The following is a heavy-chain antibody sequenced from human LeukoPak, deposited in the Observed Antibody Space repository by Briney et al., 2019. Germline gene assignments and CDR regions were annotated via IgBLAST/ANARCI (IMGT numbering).Heavy chain of an antibody. CDR2: ISVYNGNT. J-gene: IGHJ5*02. D-gene: IGHD3-10*02. CDR3: ARDHYYVSNWFDP. V-gene: IGHV1-18*01. Sequence: ASVKVSCKASGYTFTNYGITWVRQAPGQGLEWMGWISVYNGNTNYAQNLQGRVTLTTDTATSTAYMELRSLRPDDTAVYYCARDHYYVSNWFDPWGQGTLVTVSS. CDR1: GYTFTNYG.